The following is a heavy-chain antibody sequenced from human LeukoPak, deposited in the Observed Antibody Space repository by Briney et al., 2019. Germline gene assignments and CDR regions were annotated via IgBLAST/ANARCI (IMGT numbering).Heavy chain of an antibody. D-gene: IGHD3-22*01. CDR1: GFTFSSYA. Sequence: GGSLRLSCAASGFTFSSYALHCVRQAPGEGLEWVAFISYDGSNKYYADSVKGRFTISRDNSKNTLYLQMNSLRAEYTAVYYCARSSGGYYSNFDYWGQGTLVTVSS. CDR3: ARSSGGYYSNFDY. V-gene: IGHV3-30-3*01. CDR2: ISYDGSNK. J-gene: IGHJ4*02.